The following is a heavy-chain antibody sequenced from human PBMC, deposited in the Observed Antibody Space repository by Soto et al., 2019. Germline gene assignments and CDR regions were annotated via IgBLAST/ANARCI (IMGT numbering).Heavy chain of an antibody. D-gene: IGHD3-16*01. Sequence: KASETLSLTCSVSGRSMSSNYWSWIRQSPDNGLEWLGYVFYGGTDYNPSLGGRVSMSVETSKSQFSLKLTSVTVADTAVYYCASYRGALYFESWGPGILVTVSS. CDR1: GRSMSSNY. CDR3: ASYRGALYFES. V-gene: IGHV4-59*01. CDR2: VFYGGT. J-gene: IGHJ4*02.